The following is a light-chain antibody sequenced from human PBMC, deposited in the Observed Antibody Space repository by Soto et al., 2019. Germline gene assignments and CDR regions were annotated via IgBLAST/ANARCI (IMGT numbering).Light chain of an antibody. CDR1: QAIGTN. CDR2: GAS. V-gene: IGKV3-15*01. Sequence: EIVMTQSPASLSVSPGERATLSCRASQAIGTNLAWYQQRPGQAPTLLFYGASTRATGIPARFSGGGSGTAFTLTIGSLQSEDLGVYFCQQYNNWPHTFGQGTKVEIK. J-gene: IGKJ1*01. CDR3: QQYNNWPHT.